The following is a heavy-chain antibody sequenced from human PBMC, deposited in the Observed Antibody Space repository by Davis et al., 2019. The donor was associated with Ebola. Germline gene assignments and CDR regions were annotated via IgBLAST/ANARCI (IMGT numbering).Heavy chain of an antibody. J-gene: IGHJ5*02. CDR3: AKDGGVYSYGFASP. D-gene: IGHD5-18*01. CDR1: GFTFSSYG. Sequence: PGGSLRLSCAASGFTFSSYGMHWVRQAPGKGLEWVAVISYDGSNKYYADSVKGRFTISRDNSKNTLYLQMNSLRAEDTAVYYCAKDGGVYSYGFASPWGQGTLVTVSS. CDR2: ISYDGSNK. V-gene: IGHV3-30*18.